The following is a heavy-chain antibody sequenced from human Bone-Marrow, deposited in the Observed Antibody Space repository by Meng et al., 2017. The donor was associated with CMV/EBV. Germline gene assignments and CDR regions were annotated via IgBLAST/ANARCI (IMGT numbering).Heavy chain of an antibody. CDR3: ARDPSKVRFVEWLLSSIDY. D-gene: IGHD3-3*01. CDR1: EFIFNNYG. V-gene: IGHV3-30*02. Sequence: GESLKISCAASEFIFNNYGIHWLRQAPGKGLEWLSFIDINGENRYNVDIVKGRFLVSKDKSKNTVLLQMNSLRVEDTAVYYCARDPSKVRFVEWLLSSIDYCGQGTLVAVSS. J-gene: IGHJ4*02. CDR2: IDINGENR.